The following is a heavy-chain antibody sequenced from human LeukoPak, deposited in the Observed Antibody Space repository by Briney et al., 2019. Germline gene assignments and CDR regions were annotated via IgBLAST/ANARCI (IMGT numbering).Heavy chain of an antibody. V-gene: IGHV3-23*01. Sequence: GGSLRLSCAASGFTFSNYAMSWVRQAPGKGLEWVSGVSGSRGVTYHAESVKGRFTISRDNSKNTLHLQMNSLRAEDTAVYYCAKDWHDTSGYYYRTALFDYWGQGTLVTVSS. CDR3: AKDWHDTSGYYYRTALFDY. CDR1: GFTFSNYA. J-gene: IGHJ4*02. D-gene: IGHD3-22*01. CDR2: VSGSRGVT.